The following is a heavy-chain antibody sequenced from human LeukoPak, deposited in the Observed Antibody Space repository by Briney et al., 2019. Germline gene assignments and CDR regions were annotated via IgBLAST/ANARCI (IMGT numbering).Heavy chain of an antibody. CDR3: ARDRRVGATDWFDP. D-gene: IGHD1-26*01. V-gene: IGHV4-4*07. CDR2: IYTSGST. J-gene: IGHJ5*02. Sequence: SETLSLTCTVSGGSISSYYWSWIRQPAGKGLEWIGRIYTSGSTNYNPSLKSRVTMSVDTSKNQFSLKLSSVTAADTAVYYCARDRRVGATDWFDPWGQGTLVTVSS. CDR1: GGSISSYY.